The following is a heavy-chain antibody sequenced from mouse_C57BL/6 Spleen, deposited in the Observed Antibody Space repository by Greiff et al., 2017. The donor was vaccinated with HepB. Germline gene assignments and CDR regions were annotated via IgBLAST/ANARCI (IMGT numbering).Heavy chain of an antibody. Sequence: EVQLQQSGPELVKPEASVKISCKASGYSFTGYYMNWVKQSPEKSLEWIGEINPSTGGTTYNQKFKAKATLTVDKSSSTAYMQLKSLTSEDSAVYYCARSESRIYYGNLYYFDYWGQGTTLTVSS. CDR2: INPSTGGT. CDR3: ARSESRIYYGNLYYFDY. D-gene: IGHD2-1*01. V-gene: IGHV1-42*01. J-gene: IGHJ2*01. CDR1: GYSFTGYY.